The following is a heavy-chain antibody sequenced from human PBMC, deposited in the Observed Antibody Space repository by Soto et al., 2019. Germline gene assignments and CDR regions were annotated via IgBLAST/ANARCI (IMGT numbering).Heavy chain of an antibody. CDR1: GDSVSSNSAA. Sequence: KQSQTLSLTCAISGDSVSSNSAAWNWIRQSPSRGLEWLGRTYYRSKWYNDYAVSVKSRITINPDTSKNQFSLQLNSVTPEDTAVYYCARDRHGRDYYYYYGMDVWGQGTTVTVSS. CDR3: ARDRHGRDYYYYYGMDV. CDR2: TYYRSKWYN. J-gene: IGHJ6*02. V-gene: IGHV6-1*01.